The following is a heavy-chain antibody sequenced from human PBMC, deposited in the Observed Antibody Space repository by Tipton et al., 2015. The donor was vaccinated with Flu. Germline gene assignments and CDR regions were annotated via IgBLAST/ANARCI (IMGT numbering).Heavy chain of an antibody. CDR1: GDSLTNSPYS. J-gene: IGHJ4*02. V-gene: IGHV4-39*07. Sequence: TLSLTCTVSGDSLTNSPYSWGWIRQPPGKGLEWIGTIYYSGITSYSPSLKSRVTMSLDPSKNQFSLKLNSVTAADTAVYYCARHHRWLGYFESWGLGTLVTISS. CDR2: IYYSGIT. D-gene: IGHD3-9*01. CDR3: ARHHRWLGYFES.